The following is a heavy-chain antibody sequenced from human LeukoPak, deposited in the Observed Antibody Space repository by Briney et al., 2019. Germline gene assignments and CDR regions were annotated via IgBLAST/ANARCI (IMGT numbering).Heavy chain of an antibody. V-gene: IGHV4-30-2*01. CDR3: ARGGSGYNPPFDY. CDR1: GGSISSGGYS. CDR2: IYHSGST. D-gene: IGHD3-22*01. Sequence: SETLSLTCAVSGGSISSGGYSWSWIRQPPGKGLEWIGYIYHSGSTYYNPSLKSRVTISVDTSKNQFSLKLSSVTAADTAVYYCARGGSGYNPPFDYWGQGTLVTVSS. J-gene: IGHJ4*02.